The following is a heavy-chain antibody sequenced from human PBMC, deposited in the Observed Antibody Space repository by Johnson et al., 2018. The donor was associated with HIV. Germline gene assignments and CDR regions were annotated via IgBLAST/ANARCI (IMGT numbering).Heavy chain of an antibody. J-gene: IGHJ3*02. Sequence: QVQLVESGGGVVQPGGSLRLSCAASGFTFSSYGMHWVRQAPGKGLEWVAFIRYDGSNKYYADSVKGRFTISRDNSKNTLYLQMNSLRAEDTAVYYCARDTDIVVVPARGDAFDIWGQGTMVTVSS. V-gene: IGHV3-30*02. CDR2: IRYDGSNK. D-gene: IGHD2-2*01. CDR1: GFTFSSYG. CDR3: ARDTDIVVVPARGDAFDI.